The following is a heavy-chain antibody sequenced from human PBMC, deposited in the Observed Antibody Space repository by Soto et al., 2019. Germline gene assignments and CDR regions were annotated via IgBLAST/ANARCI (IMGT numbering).Heavy chain of an antibody. V-gene: IGHV4-59*01. CDR2: IYYSGST. CDR1: GGSISSYY. J-gene: IGHJ4*02. Sequence: QVQLQESGPGLVKPSETLSLTCTVSGGSISSYYWSWIRQPPGKGLEWIGYIYYSGSTNYNPSLKSRVTISVDTSKDQFSLKLSSVTAADTAVDYCARRYGAYFDYWGQGTLVTVSS. CDR3: ARRYGAYFDY. D-gene: IGHD4-17*01.